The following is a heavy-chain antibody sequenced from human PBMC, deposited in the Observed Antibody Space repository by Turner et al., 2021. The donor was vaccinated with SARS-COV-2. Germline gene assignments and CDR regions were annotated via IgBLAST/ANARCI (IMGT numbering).Heavy chain of an antibody. J-gene: IGHJ4*02. V-gene: IGHV4-34*01. CDR3: ARSNYDFWSGYYTFYFDY. CDR2: VDHSGIT. Sequence: QVQLQQWGAGLLKPSETLSLTCGLYDGSLIGHFWTWIRQPPGKGLEWIGEVDHSGITNYNPSLETRVTLSVDTSKNQFSLRLSSVTAADTAVYYCARSNYDFWSGYYTFYFDYWGQGTLVTVSS. CDR1: DGSLIGHF. D-gene: IGHD3-3*01.